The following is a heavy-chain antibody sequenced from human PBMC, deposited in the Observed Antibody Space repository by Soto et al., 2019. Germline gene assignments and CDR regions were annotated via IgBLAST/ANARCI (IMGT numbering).Heavy chain of an antibody. CDR2: INPDGGAT. CDR1: GYPFSHYY. J-gene: IGHJ4*02. Sequence: QVQLLQSGAEVKKPGASVYISCKASGYPFSHYYMNWVRQAPGQGLVWMGKINPDGGATTFAQNFQGRVTITSDASTGTVYMELSSLTSDDTAVYYCARGRRYTFWGQGTLVSVSS. D-gene: IGHD1-1*01. V-gene: IGHV1-46*01. CDR3: ARGRRYTF.